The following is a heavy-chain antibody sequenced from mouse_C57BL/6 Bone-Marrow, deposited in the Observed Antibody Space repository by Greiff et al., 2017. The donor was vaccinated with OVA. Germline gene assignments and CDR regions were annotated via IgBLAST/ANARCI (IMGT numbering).Heavy chain of an antibody. Sequence: QVQLQQSGAELARPGASVKLSCKASGYTFTSYGISWVKQRTGQGLEWIGEIYPRSGNTYYNEKFKGKATLTADKSSRTAYMELRSLTSEDSAVYFCANYYGSSFFDYWGQGTTLTVSS. V-gene: IGHV1-81*01. J-gene: IGHJ2*01. CDR1: GYTFTSYG. CDR2: IYPRSGNT. CDR3: ANYYGSSFFDY. D-gene: IGHD1-1*01.